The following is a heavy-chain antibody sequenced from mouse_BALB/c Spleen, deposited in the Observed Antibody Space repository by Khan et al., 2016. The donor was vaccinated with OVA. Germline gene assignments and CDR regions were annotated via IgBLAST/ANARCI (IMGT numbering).Heavy chain of an antibody. CDR2: ISSGGSLT. V-gene: IGHV5-9-3*01. D-gene: IGHD2-1*01. CDR3: VRVYFGYFDY. J-gene: IGHJ2*01. CDR1: GFTFSSYA. Sequence: VELVESGGGLVKPGGSLKVSCAASGFTFSSYAMSWVRQTPEKRLEWVATISSGGSLTYYPDSVQGRFTISRDNGKNTLYLLMSSLRSEDTAMYYCVRVYFGYFDYWGQGTTLTVSS.